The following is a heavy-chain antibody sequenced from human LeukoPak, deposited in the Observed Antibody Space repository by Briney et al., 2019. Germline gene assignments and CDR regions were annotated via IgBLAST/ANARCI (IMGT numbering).Heavy chain of an antibody. CDR3: ASYVLGDAFDI. D-gene: IGHD3-3*02. CDR2: INSDGSST. Sequence: GGSLRLSCAASGFTFSRYWMHWVRQAPGKGLVWVSRINSDGSSTSYADSVKGRFTISRGNAKNTLYLQMNSLRAEDTAVYYCASYVLGDAFDIWGQGTMVTVSS. J-gene: IGHJ3*02. V-gene: IGHV3-74*01. CDR1: GFTFSRYW.